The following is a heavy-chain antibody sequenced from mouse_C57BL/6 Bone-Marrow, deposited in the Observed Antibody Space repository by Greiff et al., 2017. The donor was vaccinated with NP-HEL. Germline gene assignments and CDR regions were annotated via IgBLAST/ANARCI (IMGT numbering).Heavy chain of an antibody. D-gene: IGHD2-5*01. CDR3: ARNSNRAWFAY. CDR2: IYPRSGNT. CDR1: GYTFTSYG. V-gene: IGHV1-81*01. Sequence: VKLQESGAELARPGASVNLSCKASGYTFTSYGISWVKQRTGQGLEWIGEIYPRSGNTYYSEKFKGKATLTADKSSSTAYMELRSLTSEDSAVYFCARNSNRAWFAYWGQGTLVTVSA. J-gene: IGHJ3*01.